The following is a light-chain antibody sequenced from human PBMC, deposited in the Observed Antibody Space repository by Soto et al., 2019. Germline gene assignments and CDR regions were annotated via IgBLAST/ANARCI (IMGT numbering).Light chain of an antibody. V-gene: IGLV1-51*02. Sequence: QSALTQPPSVSAAPGQKVTISCSGSSSNIGNNFVSWYQQLPGTAPKLLMYENNKRPSGIPDRFSGSKSGTSATLGITGLQTGDVADYYCGTWVTILGAVFGGGTMVTVL. CDR2: ENN. CDR1: SSNIGNNF. CDR3: GTWVTILGAV. J-gene: IGLJ3*02.